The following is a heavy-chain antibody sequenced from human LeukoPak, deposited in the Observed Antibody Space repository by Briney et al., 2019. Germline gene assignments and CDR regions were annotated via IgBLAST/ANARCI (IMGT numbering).Heavy chain of an antibody. CDR3: ARGLGSYAYSDAFDI. Sequence: PGGSLRLSCAASGFSFSSYSMNWVRQAPGKGLEWVSSISSISSSYISYADSLKGRFTISRDNAKNSLYLQMNSLRAEDTAVYYCARGLGSYAYSDAFDIWGQGTVVTVSS. D-gene: IGHD3-16*01. CDR1: GFSFSSYS. CDR2: ISSISSSYI. J-gene: IGHJ3*02. V-gene: IGHV3-21*01.